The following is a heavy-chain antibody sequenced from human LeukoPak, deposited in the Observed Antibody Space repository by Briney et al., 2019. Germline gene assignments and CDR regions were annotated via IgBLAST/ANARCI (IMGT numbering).Heavy chain of an antibody. J-gene: IGHJ5*02. D-gene: IGHD3-3*01. CDR2: INHSGST. CDR1: GGSFSGYY. V-gene: IGHV4-34*01. Sequence: SETLSLTCAVYGGSFSGYYWSWIRQPPGKGLEWIGEINHSGSTNYNPSLKSRVTISVDTSKNQFSLKLSSVTAADTAVYYCARVGSYYDFWSGYYPALSWFDPWGQGTLVTVSS. CDR3: ARVGSYYDFWSGYYPALSWFDP.